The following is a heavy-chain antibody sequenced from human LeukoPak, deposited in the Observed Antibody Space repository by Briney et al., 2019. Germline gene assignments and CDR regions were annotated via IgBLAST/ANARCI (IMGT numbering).Heavy chain of an antibody. CDR2: VSPNGETG. CDR1: GFIFRNYG. J-gene: IGHJ4*02. D-gene: IGHD5-18*01. Sequence: GGSLRLSCAASGFIFRNYGMNLVRQPPGKGLEWVSGVSPNGETGYYPDSVKGRFTISRDNTKNTVHLQVASLRADDPAVYYCAKDLGWIQFGYWGQGALVTVSS. CDR3: AKDLGWIQFGY. V-gene: IGHV3-23*01.